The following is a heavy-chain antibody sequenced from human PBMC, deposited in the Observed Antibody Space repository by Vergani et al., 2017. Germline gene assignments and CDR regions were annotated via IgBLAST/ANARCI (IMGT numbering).Heavy chain of an antibody. CDR2: IYYTGST. Sequence: QVQLQESGPGLVKPSQTLSLTCTVSGGSINNGDYYWSWIRQPPGKGLEWIGYIYYTGSTYYNPSLKSRVTISEDTSKNQFSLKLSSVTAADTAVYYCARDSSISNLGVPVDVWSKGTTVTVYS. CDR3: ARDSSISNLGVPVDV. CDR1: GGSINNGDYY. J-gene: IGHJ6*04. V-gene: IGHV4-30-4*01. D-gene: IGHD3-3*02.